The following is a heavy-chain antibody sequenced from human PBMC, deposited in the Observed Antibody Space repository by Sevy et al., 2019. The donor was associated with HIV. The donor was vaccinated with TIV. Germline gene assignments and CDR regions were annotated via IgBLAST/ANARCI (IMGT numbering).Heavy chain of an antibody. J-gene: IGHJ2*01. CDR1: GFTFSSYS. V-gene: IGHV3-21*01. Sequence: GGSLRLSCAASGFTFSSYSMNWVRQAPGKGLEWVSSISSSSSYIYYADSVKGRFTISRDNAKNSLYLQMNSLRAEDTAVYYCARGGRAAALIWYFDLWGRGTLVTVS. CDR2: ISSSSSYI. CDR3: ARGGRAAALIWYFDL. D-gene: IGHD6-6*01.